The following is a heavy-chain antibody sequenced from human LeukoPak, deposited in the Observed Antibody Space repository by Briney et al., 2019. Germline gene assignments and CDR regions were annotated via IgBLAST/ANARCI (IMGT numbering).Heavy chain of an antibody. Sequence: GASVKVSCKASGYTFTGYYVHWVRQAPGQGLEWMGWINPNSGGTNYAQKFQGRVTMTRDTSISTAYMELRRLRSDDTAVHYCARGLEWFGELSHFDYWGQGTLVTVSS. V-gene: IGHV1-2*02. CDR1: GYTFTGYY. J-gene: IGHJ4*02. D-gene: IGHD3-10*01. CDR2: INPNSGGT. CDR3: ARGLEWFGELSHFDY.